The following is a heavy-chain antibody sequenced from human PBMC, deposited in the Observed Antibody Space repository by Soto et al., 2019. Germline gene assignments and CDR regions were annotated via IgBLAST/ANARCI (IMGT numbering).Heavy chain of an antibody. CDR3: ARARGFITIFGVVREDFDY. D-gene: IGHD3-3*01. V-gene: IGHV3-74*03. J-gene: IGHJ4*02. CDR2: IDDDGSTT. Sequence: GGSLRLSCAASGFTFSRYWMHWVRQAPGKGLVWVSRIDDDGSTTTYADSVRGRFTISRDNAKNTLFLQMNSLRAEDTAVYYCARARGFITIFGVVREDFDYWGQGTLVTVSS. CDR1: GFTFSRYW.